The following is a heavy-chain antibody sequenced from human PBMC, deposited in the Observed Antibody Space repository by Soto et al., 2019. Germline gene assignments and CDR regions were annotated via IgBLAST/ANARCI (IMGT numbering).Heavy chain of an antibody. CDR3: ARRERYYGSPGWFDP. CDR2: VYYNENT. D-gene: IGHD3-10*01. CDR1: GGSISIFTYY. Sequence: SETLSLTCSVSGGSISIFTYYWGWIRQPPGKGLEWIGTVYYNENTYYNPSLKSRVTITVDTAKNQFSLNLRSVTAADTAMYFCARRERYYGSPGWFDPWGPGTLVTVSS. V-gene: IGHV4-39*01. J-gene: IGHJ5*02.